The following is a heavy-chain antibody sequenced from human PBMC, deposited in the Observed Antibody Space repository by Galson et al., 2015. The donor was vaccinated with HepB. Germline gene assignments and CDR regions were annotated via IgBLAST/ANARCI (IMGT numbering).Heavy chain of an antibody. CDR3: AKDQAYCTSTSCYPGFDY. V-gene: IGHV3-30*18. D-gene: IGHD2-2*01. CDR2: ISFDGTNT. J-gene: IGHJ4*02. Sequence: SLRLSCAASGFTFGDYGMHWVRQAPGKGLEWLVVISFDGTNTYYADSVKGRFTISRDNSKNTLYLQMNSLRAEDTAAYYCAKDQAYCTSTSCYPGFDYWGQGTPVTVSS. CDR1: GFTFGDYG.